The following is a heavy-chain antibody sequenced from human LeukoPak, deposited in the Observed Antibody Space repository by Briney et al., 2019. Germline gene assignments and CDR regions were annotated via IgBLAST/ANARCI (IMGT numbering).Heavy chain of an antibody. CDR1: GGSFSGHS. CDR3: ARLSVVSPHRYFDL. CDR2: TSHTGGI. D-gene: IGHD4-23*01. Sequence: SETLSLTCAVYGGSFSGHSWSWIRQAPGKGLEWIGETSHTGGINYNPSLKSRVTISADTFKNQFSLRLTSVTAADTAVYYCARLSVVSPHRYFDLWGRGTLVTVSS. J-gene: IGHJ2*01. V-gene: IGHV4-34*01.